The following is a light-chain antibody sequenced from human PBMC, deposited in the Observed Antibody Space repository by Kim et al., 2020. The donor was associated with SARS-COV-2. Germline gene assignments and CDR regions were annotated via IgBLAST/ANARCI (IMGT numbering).Light chain of an antibody. CDR2: AAS. Sequence: ASIGDRVTITCRASQSISSYLHWYQQKPGKAPKLLIYAASNLQSGVPSNCSGSGSGTDFTLTISSLQPEDFATYYCQQSYSSPKTFGQGTKVDIK. J-gene: IGKJ1*01. CDR1: QSISSY. V-gene: IGKV1-39*01. CDR3: QQSYSSPKT.